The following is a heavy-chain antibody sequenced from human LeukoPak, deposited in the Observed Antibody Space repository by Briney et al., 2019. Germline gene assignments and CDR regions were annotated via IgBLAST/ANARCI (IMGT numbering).Heavy chain of an antibody. D-gene: IGHD6-19*01. J-gene: IGHJ5*02. Sequence: ASVKVSCKVSGYTLTGLSMHWVRQAPGKGLEWMGGFDPEDGETIYAQKFQGRVTMTEDTSTDTAYMELSSLRSEDTAVYYCATDSSGRNWFDPWGQGTLVTVSS. CDR1: GYTLTGLS. V-gene: IGHV1-24*01. CDR2: FDPEDGET. CDR3: ATDSSGRNWFDP.